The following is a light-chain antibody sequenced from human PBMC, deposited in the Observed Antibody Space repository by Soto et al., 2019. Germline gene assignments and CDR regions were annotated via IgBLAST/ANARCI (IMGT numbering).Light chain of an antibody. CDR2: GTS. CDR3: QQYNNWPRT. V-gene: IGKV3-15*01. Sequence: EIVMTQSPATLSVSAWAGSTLSVGASQSVSSSLAWYQQKPGQSPRLLIYGTSTRAADVPARFSGGGSGTEFTLTINSLQSEDFAVYYCQQYNNWPRTFGQGTKVDIK. CDR1: QSVSSS. J-gene: IGKJ1*01.